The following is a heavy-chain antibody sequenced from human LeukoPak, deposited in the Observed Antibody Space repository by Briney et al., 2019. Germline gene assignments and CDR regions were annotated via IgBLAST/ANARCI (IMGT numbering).Heavy chain of an antibody. CDR3: ARHGPPITTEYRPPYGAVDI. V-gene: IGHV4-39*01. CDR1: GGSISSSNCC. J-gene: IGHJ3*02. CDR2: MYYSGST. Sequence: SETRSLTCTVSGGSISSSNCCWGWIRQPPGKGLEVIGSMYYSGSTYYNPSLKSRVTISVDTSKNQFSLKLGSVTAADTAVYYCARHGPPITTEYRPPYGAVDIWGQGTTVIVSS. D-gene: IGHD2/OR15-2a*01.